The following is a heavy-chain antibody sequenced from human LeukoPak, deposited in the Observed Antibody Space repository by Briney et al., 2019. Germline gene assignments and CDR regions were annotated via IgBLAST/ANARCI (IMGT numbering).Heavy chain of an antibody. D-gene: IGHD3-16*01. V-gene: IGHV1-18*01. J-gene: IGHJ4*02. CDR2: ISAYNGNT. CDR3: ARDTYDYVWGSDFDS. Sequence: ASVKVSCKASGYTFTSYGISWVRQAPGQGLEWMGWISAYNGNTNYAQKLQGRVTMTTDTSTSTAYMELRSLRSDDTAVYYCARDTYDYVWGSDFDSWGQGTLVTVSS. CDR1: GYTFTSYG.